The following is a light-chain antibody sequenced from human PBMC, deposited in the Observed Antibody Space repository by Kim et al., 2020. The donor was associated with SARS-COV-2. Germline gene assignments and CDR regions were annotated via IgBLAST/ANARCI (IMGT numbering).Light chain of an antibody. Sequence: GQRVIVNGSGSRSSIGINAVNWYQHVPGTAPRLLLYDDNRRPSGVPDRVSGSRSGTSASLAIGGLQSEDEADYYCASWDNRVKGWVFGGGTQLTVL. CDR3: ASWDNRVKGWV. CDR2: DDN. J-gene: IGLJ3*02. V-gene: IGLV1-44*01. CDR1: RSSIGINA.